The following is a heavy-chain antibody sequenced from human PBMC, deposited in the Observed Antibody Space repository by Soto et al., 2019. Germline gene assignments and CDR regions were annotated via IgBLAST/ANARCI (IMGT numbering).Heavy chain of an antibody. V-gene: IGHV3-66*01. CDR3: ARVHSISYHYFDY. J-gene: IGHJ4*02. CDR1: GFTVSSYY. CDR2: IYSAGSA. Sequence: EVQLVESGGGLVQPGGSLRLSCAASGFTVSSYYMSWVRQAPGKGLEWVSVIYSAGSADFADSVKGRFTISRDNSKNTLYLQMSSLRAEATAVYYCARVHSISYHYFDYWGQGTLVTVSS. D-gene: IGHD6-13*01.